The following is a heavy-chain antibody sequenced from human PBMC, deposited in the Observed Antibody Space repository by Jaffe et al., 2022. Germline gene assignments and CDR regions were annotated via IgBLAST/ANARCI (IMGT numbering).Heavy chain of an antibody. J-gene: IGHJ5*02. CDR2: IYYSGST. D-gene: IGHD4-17*01. CDR1: GGSISSYY. V-gene: IGHV4-59*01. CDR3: ARDPYGDGSVGWFDP. Sequence: QVQLQESGPGLVKPSETLSLTCTVSGGSISSYYWSWIRQPPGKGLEWIGYIYYSGSTNYNPSLKSRVTISVDTSKNQFSLKLSSVTAADTAVYYCARDPYGDGSVGWFDPWGQGTLVTVSS.